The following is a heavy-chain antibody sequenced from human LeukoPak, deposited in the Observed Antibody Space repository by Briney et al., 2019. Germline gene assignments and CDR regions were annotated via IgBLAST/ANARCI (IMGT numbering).Heavy chain of an antibody. CDR3: AKDRRWESPHYLDS. V-gene: IGHV3-23*01. Sequence: GGSLRLSCAASGFTFSSSAMSWVRQVPGKGLEWVSGISASGGSTNYADSVRGRFTISRDNSKNTLYVQMNSLRDEDTALYYCAKDRRWESPHYLDSWGQGTLVTVSS. D-gene: IGHD1-26*01. J-gene: IGHJ4*02. CDR2: ISASGGST. CDR1: GFTFSSSA.